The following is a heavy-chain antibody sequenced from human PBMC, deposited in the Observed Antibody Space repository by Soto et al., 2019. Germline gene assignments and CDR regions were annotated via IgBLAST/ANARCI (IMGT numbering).Heavy chain of an antibody. CDR3: ARDSSGSYPTFDY. D-gene: IGHD1-26*01. CDR2: IYYSGST. CDR1: GGSISSGGYY. Sequence: SETLSLTCTVSGGSISSGGYYWSWIRQHPGKGLEWIGYIYYSGSTYYNPSLKSRVTISVDTSKNQFSLKLSSVTAADTAVYYCARDSSGSYPTFDYWGQGTLVTSPQ. V-gene: IGHV4-31*03. J-gene: IGHJ4*02.